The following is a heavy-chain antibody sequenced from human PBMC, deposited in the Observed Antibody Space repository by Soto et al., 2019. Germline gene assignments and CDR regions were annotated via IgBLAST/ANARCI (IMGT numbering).Heavy chain of an antibody. J-gene: IGHJ6*02. CDR2: IDTDGSRK. D-gene: IGHD4-17*01. CDR1: GFNFNTYW. V-gene: IGHV3-7*03. CDR3: GRVPLDGNYANGVDV. Sequence: GGSLRLSCAASGFNFNTYWMYWVRQAPGEGLEWAANIDTDGSRKNYVDSVKGRFIISRDNAKNSLFLQMNSLRADDTAVYYCGRVPLDGNYANGVDVWGQGTTVTVSS.